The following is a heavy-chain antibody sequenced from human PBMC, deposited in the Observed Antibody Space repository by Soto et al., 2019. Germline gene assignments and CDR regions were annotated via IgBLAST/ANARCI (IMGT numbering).Heavy chain of an antibody. CDR1: GGSISGHY. D-gene: IGHD3-16*01. J-gene: IGHJ6*03. CDR3: ARGPYYDLIWNYYYMDV. V-gene: IGHV4-59*08. Sequence: QVQLQESGPGLVKPSETLSLSCNVSGGSISGHYWSWVRQTPGKGLEWIGYIYYSGSTNYNPSLKRRVTISVDTSKNHFSLRLTSVTAADTAVYYCARGPYYDLIWNYYYMDVWGKGTTVTVS. CDR2: IYYSGST.